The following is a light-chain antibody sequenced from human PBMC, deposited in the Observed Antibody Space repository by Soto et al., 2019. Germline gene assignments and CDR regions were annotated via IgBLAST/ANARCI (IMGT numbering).Light chain of an antibody. CDR3: QQTYSNPRT. J-gene: IGKJ1*01. Sequence: DLQMTQSPSSLSASVGDRVTMTCRASQTISSYLNWYQQKPGKAPNLRIYAASSLQSGVPSRFSGSGSGTDFSLPINNQQPEDFAIYYCQQTYSNPRTFGQGTKVAIK. CDR1: QTISSY. CDR2: AAS. V-gene: IGKV1-39*01.